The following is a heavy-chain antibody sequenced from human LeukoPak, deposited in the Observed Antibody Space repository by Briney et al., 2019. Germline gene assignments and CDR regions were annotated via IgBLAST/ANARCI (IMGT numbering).Heavy chain of an antibody. CDR3: AKEEGQVPGPLVVAGTYYFDY. CDR1: GYTFTSNH. V-gene: IGHV1-46*01. CDR2: XNPSGRST. J-gene: IGHJ4*02. Sequence: ASVKVSCKASGYTFTSNHIHWVRQAPGQGLEWMXXXNPSGRSTNYAQKFQGRVTMTSDTSTSTVFMELSSLRSEDTAVYYCAKEEGQVPGPLVVAGTYYFDYWGQGTLVTVSS. D-gene: IGHD2-15*01.